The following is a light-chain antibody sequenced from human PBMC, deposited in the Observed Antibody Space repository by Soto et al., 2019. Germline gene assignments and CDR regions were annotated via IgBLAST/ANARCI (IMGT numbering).Light chain of an antibody. J-gene: IGLJ2*01. CDR1: SSDVGGHNS. CDR3: SSYTTTFAVV. V-gene: IGLV2-14*01. Sequence: QSALTQPASVSGSPGQAITISCTGTSSDVGGHNSVSWYQQHPGEVPKLMISEVSQRPSGVSNRFSGSNSGNTASLTISGLQAEDEADYYCSSYTTTFAVVFGGGTKLTVL. CDR2: EVS.